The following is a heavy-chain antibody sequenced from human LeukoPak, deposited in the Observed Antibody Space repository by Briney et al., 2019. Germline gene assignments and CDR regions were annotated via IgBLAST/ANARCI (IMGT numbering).Heavy chain of an antibody. CDR1: GGSFSGYY. J-gene: IGHJ4*02. D-gene: IGHD1-20*01. Sequence: SETLSLTCAVYGGSFSGYYWSWIRQPPGKGLEWIGEINHSGGTNYNPSLKSRVTISVDTSKNQFPLKLSSVTAADTAVYYCASIDLTGTPTSYWGQGTLVTVSS. CDR3: ASIDLTGTPTSY. V-gene: IGHV4-34*01. CDR2: INHSGGT.